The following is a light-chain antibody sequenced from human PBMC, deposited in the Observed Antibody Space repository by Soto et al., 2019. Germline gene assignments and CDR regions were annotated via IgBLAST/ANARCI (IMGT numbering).Light chain of an antibody. Sequence: EIVLTQSPGTLSLSPGERATLSCRASQSVSSNYLAWYQHKPGQAPRLLIYGASSRATDIPARFSGSGSWTDFTLTISRLEPEDSAVYYCQQYGNSPMYSFGQGTQLEIK. CDR1: QSVSSNY. CDR2: GAS. V-gene: IGKV3-20*01. CDR3: QQYGNSPMYS. J-gene: IGKJ2*03.